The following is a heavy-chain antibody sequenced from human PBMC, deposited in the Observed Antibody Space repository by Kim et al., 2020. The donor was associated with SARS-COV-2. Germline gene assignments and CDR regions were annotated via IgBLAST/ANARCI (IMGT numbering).Heavy chain of an antibody. V-gene: IGHV3-23*01. CDR2: ISGSGGST. J-gene: IGHJ4*02. Sequence: GGSLRLSCAASGFTFSSYAMSWVRQAPGKGLEWVSTISGSGGSTYYADSVKGRFTISRDNSKNTLYLQMNSLRAEDTPVYYCAKERLAVAGNFIDYWGQGTLVTVSS. CDR3: AKERLAVAGNFIDY. CDR1: GFTFSSYA. D-gene: IGHD6-19*01.